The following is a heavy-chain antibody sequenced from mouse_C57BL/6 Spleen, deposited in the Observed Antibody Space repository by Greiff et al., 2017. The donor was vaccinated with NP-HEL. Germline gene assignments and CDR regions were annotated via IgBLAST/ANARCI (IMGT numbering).Heavy chain of an antibody. Sequence: EVMSVESGGGLVKPGGSLKLSCAASGFTFSSYTMSWVRQTPEKRLEWVATISGGGGNTYYPDSVKGRFTISRDNAKNTLYLQMSSLRSEDTALYYCARPYYYGSSSTWFAYWGQGTLVTVSA. CDR3: ARPYYYGSSSTWFAY. CDR1: GFTFSSYT. J-gene: IGHJ3*01. V-gene: IGHV5-9*01. CDR2: ISGGGGNT. D-gene: IGHD1-1*01.